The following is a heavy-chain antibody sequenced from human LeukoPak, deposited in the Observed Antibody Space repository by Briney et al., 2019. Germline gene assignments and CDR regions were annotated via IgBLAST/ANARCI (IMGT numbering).Heavy chain of an antibody. CDR2: INPNTGGA. CDR3: ARQGRYYGSGSSSPSDH. Sequence: GASVKVSCKASGYTFTGYDTHWLRQAPGQGLEWMGWINPNTGGANYAQKFQGRVTMTRDTSITTAYLQWSSLKASDTAIYYCARQGRYYGSGSSSPSDHWGQGSLVTVSS. CDR1: GYTFTGYD. J-gene: IGHJ4*02. D-gene: IGHD3-10*01. V-gene: IGHV1-2*02.